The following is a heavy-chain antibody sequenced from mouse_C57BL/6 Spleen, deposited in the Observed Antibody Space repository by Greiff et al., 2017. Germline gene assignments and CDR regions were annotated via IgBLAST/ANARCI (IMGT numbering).Heavy chain of an antibody. CDR3: VRSSSGSAWFAY. CDR2: IRSKSSNYAT. V-gene: IGHV10-3*01. D-gene: IGHD3-2*02. Sequence: GGGLVQPKGSLNLSCAASGFTFNTYAMHWVRQAPGKGLEWVARIRSKSSNYATYYADSVKDRFTISRDDSQSMLYLQMNNLKTEDTAMYYCVRSSSGSAWFAYWGQGTLVTVSA. J-gene: IGHJ3*01. CDR1: GFTFNTYA.